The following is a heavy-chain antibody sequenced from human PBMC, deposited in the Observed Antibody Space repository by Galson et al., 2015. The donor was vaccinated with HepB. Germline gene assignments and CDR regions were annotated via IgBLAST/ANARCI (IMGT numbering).Heavy chain of an antibody. J-gene: IGHJ4*02. D-gene: IGHD6-13*01. CDR3: AKAYSSSWYQSRSGPGDY. V-gene: IGHV3-30*18. CDR1: GFTFSSYG. Sequence: SLRLSCAASGFTFSSYGMHWVRQAPGKGLEWVAVISYDGSNKYYADSVKGRFTISRDNSKNTLYLQMNSLRAEDTAVYYCAKAYSSSWYQSRSGPGDYWGQGTLVTVSS. CDR2: ISYDGSNK.